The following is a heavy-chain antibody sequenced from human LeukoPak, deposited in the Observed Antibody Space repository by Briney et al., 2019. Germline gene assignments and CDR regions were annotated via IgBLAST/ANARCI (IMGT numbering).Heavy chain of an antibody. CDR1: GFTFSSYS. Sequence: GGSLRLSCAASGFTFSSYSMNWVRQAPGKGLEWVSSISSSSSYIYYADSVKGRFTISRDNAKNSLYLQMNSLRAEDTAVYYCASLQYPYLDAFDIWGQGTMVTVSS. V-gene: IGHV3-21*01. CDR3: ASLQYPYLDAFDI. J-gene: IGHJ3*02. CDR2: ISSSSSYI. D-gene: IGHD4-11*01.